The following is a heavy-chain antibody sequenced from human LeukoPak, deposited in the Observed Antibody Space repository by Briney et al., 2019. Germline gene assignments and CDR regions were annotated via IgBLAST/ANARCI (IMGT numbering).Heavy chain of an antibody. Sequence: SETLSLTCTVSGDSISSYYWSWIRQPPGKGLEWIGYIYYSGNTNXXXSXXXRVTISVDTSKNQFSLRLTSVTAVDTAVYYCAXALEYRSSLGAFDIWGQRTMVTVSS. CDR2: IYYSGNT. J-gene: IGHJ3*02. CDR1: GDSISSYY. V-gene: IGHV4-59*01. D-gene: IGHD6-6*01. CDR3: AXALEYRSSLGAFDI.